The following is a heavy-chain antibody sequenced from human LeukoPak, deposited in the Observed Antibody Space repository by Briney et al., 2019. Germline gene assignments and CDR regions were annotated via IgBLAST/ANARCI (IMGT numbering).Heavy chain of an antibody. D-gene: IGHD3-22*01. CDR2: INPNNGGT. Sequence: ASLKVSCKASGYTFTGYYIHSVPQAPGQGLEWIGWINPNNGGTNYAQKFQDRVTMTRDTSISTAYMELSRLTSDDTAVYYCARDQNFHGSGGYYGIDCWGQGALVTVSS. CDR1: GYTFTGYY. J-gene: IGHJ4*02. V-gene: IGHV1-2*02. CDR3: ARDQNFHGSGGYYGIDC.